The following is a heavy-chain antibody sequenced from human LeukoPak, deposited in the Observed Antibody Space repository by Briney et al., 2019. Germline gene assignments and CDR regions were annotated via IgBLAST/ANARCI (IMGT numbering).Heavy chain of an antibody. CDR2: TYYSGST. D-gene: IGHD5-24*01. V-gene: IGHV4-39*07. CDR1: GGSISSSSYY. CDR3: ARDGYNPIDY. Sequence: SETLSLTCTVSGGSISSSSYYWGWIRQPPGKGLEWIGSTYYSGSTYYNPSLKSRVTISVDTSKNQFSLKLSSVTAADTAVYYCARDGYNPIDYWGQGTLVTVSS. J-gene: IGHJ4*02.